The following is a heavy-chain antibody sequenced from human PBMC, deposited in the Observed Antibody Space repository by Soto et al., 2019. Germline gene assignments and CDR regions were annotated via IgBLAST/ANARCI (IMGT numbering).Heavy chain of an antibody. D-gene: IGHD6-13*01. CDR1: GFSLSTSGMC. Sequence: PTLVNPTQTLTLTCTFSGFSLSTSGMCVSWIRQPPGKALEWLALIDWDDDKYYSTSLKTRLTISKDTSKNQVVLTMTNMDPVDTATYYCARDPGYSSSWYEGNYYYYGMDVWGQGTTVTVSS. CDR2: IDWDDDK. J-gene: IGHJ6*02. CDR3: ARDPGYSSSWYEGNYYYYGMDV. V-gene: IGHV2-70*01.